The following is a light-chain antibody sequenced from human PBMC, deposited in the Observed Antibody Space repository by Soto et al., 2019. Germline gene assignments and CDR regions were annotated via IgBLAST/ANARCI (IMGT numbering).Light chain of an antibody. V-gene: IGKV3-20*01. CDR1: QSVSSSS. CDR2: GAS. CDR3: QQYGDSPIT. Sequence: EIVLTQSPGTLSLSPGERATLSCRASQSVSSSSLAWYQQKPGQAPRLLISGASSRATGVPDRFSGNGSGTDFTLTITGLEPEDFALYYCQQYGDSPITFGQGTRLEIK. J-gene: IGKJ5*01.